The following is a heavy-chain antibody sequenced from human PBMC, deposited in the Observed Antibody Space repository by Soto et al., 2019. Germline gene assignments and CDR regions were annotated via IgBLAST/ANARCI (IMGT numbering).Heavy chain of an antibody. Sequence: PGESLKISCKGSGYSFSTFWIGWVRQMPGKGLEWMGIIYPGDSDTRYSPSFQGQVTISADQSISTAYLQWSSLEASDTAMYFCARQRFLEWLPYYYYGMDVWGQGTTVTVSS. CDR3: ARQRFLEWLPYYYYGMDV. D-gene: IGHD3-3*01. V-gene: IGHV5-51*01. CDR1: GYSFSTFW. CDR2: IYPGDSDT. J-gene: IGHJ6*02.